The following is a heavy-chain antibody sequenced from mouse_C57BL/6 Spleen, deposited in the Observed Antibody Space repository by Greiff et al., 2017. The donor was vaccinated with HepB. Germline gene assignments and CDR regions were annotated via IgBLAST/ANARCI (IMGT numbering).Heavy chain of an antibody. Sequence: EVNLVESGGGLVKPGGSLKLSCAASGFTFSSYAMSWVRQTPEKRLEWVATISDGGSYTYYPDNVKGRFTISRDNAKNNLYLQMSHLKSEDTAMYYGARGTTIVTYWYFDVWGTGTTVTVSS. CDR3: ARGTTIVTYWYFDV. CDR1: GFTFSSYA. J-gene: IGHJ1*03. V-gene: IGHV5-4*03. D-gene: IGHD2-5*01. CDR2: ISDGGSYT.